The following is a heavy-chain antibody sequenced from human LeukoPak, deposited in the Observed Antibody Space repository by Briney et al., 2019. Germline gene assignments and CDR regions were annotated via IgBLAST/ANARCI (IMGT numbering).Heavy chain of an antibody. CDR2: INPNSGGT. CDR1: GYTFTGYY. V-gene: IGHV1-2*02. D-gene: IGHD3-10*02. Sequence: GASVKDSCKASGYTFTGYYMHWVRQAPGQGLEWMGWINPNSGGTNYAQKFQGRVTMTRDTSISTAYMELSSLRSEDTAVYYCAVCSGSYYNNYYDYWGQGTLVTVSS. J-gene: IGHJ4*02. CDR3: AVCSGSYYNNYYDY.